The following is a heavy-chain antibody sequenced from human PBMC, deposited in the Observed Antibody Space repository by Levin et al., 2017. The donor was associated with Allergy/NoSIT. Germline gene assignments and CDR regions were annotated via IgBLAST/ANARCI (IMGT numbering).Heavy chain of an antibody. J-gene: IGHJ3*01. CDR2: ISDSGGST. CDR1: GFTFRSYA. D-gene: IGHD3-10*01. Sequence: PGGSLRLSCAASGFTFRSYAMSWVRQAPGKGLEWVSGISDSGGSTVYADSVKGRFTISRDNSKNTLYLQMNSLRAEDAAVYYCAKDSYSGSGSYTWGTFNVWGQGTMVTVSS. CDR3: AKDSYSGSGSYTWGTFNV. V-gene: IGHV3-23*01.